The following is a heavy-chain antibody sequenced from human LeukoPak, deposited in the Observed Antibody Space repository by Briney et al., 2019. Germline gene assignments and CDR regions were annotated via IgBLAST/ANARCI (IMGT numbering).Heavy chain of an antibody. V-gene: IGHV3-23*01. Sequence: QPGGSLRLSCAASGFTFSTYAMSWVRQAPGKGLEWVSAVSGSGGGTYYADSVKGRFAISRDNSKNTLNLQMNSLRADDTAIYYCAKVESSGWFTNYFYGMDVWGQGTTVTVSS. J-gene: IGHJ6*02. D-gene: IGHD6-19*01. CDR1: GFTFSTYA. CDR3: AKVESSGWFTNYFYGMDV. CDR2: VSGSGGGT.